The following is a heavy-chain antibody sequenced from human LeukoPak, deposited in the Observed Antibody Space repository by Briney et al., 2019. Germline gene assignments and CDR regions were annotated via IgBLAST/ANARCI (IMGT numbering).Heavy chain of an antibody. V-gene: IGHV3-33*01. CDR3: ARDRNWGSAAHHFDL. CDR1: GFTFRNYG. CDR2: IWYDGSNK. Sequence: GGSLRLSCAASGFTFRNYGMHSFRQAPGKGLAWVPVIWYDGSNKIYADAVKGRFTFSRDNSKNMLYLQMNSLRAEDKAVYYCARDRNWGSAAHHFDLWGQGTLVSVSS. J-gene: IGHJ4*02. D-gene: IGHD7-27*01.